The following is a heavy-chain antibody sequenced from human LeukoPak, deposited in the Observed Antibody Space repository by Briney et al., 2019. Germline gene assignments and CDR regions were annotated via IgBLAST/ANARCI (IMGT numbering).Heavy chain of an antibody. Sequence: PGPSLTLSRAASGSIFTSDGIHCARHPPRNGLEWVGFISDDGRNKKYADSVKGRFTISRDNSKDTLYLQMNSLRDEDTAVYYCAKRPSDYGDYVPYFDYWGQGTLVTVSS. CDR2: ISDDGRNK. CDR3: AKRPSDYGDYVPYFDY. D-gene: IGHD4-17*01. J-gene: IGHJ4*02. CDR1: GSIFTSDG. V-gene: IGHV3-30*18.